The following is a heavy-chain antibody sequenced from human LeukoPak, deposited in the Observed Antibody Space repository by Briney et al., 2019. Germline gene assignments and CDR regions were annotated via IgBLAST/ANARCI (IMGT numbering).Heavy chain of an antibody. J-gene: IGHJ4*02. V-gene: IGHV1-69*04. D-gene: IGHD3-22*01. CDR1: GGTFSSYA. CDR2: IIPILGIA. Sequence: ASVKVSCKASGGTFSSYAISWVRQAPGQGLEWMGRIIPILGIANYAQKFQGKVTITAHKSTSTAYMELSSLRSEDTAVYYCARDPYFYDSSGYYRDYWGQGTLVTVSS. CDR3: ARDPYFYDSSGYYRDY.